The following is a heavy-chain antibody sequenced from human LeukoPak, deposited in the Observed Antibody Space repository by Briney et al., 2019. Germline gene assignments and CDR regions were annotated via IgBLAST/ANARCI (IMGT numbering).Heavy chain of an antibody. CDR1: GFTVSSNS. D-gene: IGHD4/OR15-4a*01. CDR3: ARRAGAYSHPYDY. Sequence: GGSLRLSCTVSGFTVSSNSMSWVRQAPGKGLEGVSFIYSDNTHYSDSVKGRFTISRDNSKNTLYLQMNSLRAEDTAVYYCARRAGAYSHPYDYWGQGTLVTVSS. J-gene: IGHJ4*02. V-gene: IGHV3-53*01. CDR2: IYSDNT.